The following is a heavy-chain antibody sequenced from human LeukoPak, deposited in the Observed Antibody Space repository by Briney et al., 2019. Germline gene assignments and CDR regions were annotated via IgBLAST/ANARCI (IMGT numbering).Heavy chain of an antibody. V-gene: IGHV1-69*02. Sequence: GASVKVSCKASGGTFSSYTISWVRQAPGQGLEWMGRIIPILGIANYAQKFQGRATITADKSTSTAYMELSSLRSEDTAVYYCASSTGDPFRNYWGQGTLVTVSS. CDR2: IIPILGIA. J-gene: IGHJ4*02. CDR3: ASSTGDPFRNY. D-gene: IGHD7-27*01. CDR1: GGTFSSYT.